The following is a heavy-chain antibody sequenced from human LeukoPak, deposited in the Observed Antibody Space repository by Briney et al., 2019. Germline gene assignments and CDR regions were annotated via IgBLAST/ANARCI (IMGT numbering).Heavy chain of an antibody. CDR1: GYTFTSYY. CDR3: ARDPLEVYGDYCYGMDV. CDR2: INPSGGST. Sequence: GASVKVSCKASGYTFTSYYMHWVRQAPGQGLEWMGIINPSGGSTSYAQKFQGRVTMTRDTSTSTVYMELSSLRSEDTAMYYCARDPLEVYGDYCYGMDVWGQGTTVTVSS. V-gene: IGHV1-46*01. D-gene: IGHD4-17*01. J-gene: IGHJ6*02.